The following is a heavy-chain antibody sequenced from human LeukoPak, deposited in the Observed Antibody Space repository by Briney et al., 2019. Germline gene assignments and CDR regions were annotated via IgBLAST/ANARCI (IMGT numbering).Heavy chain of an antibody. CDR2: IYYSGST. D-gene: IGHD3-10*01. J-gene: IGHJ4*02. Sequence: SETLSLTCTVSGGSISSYYWSWIRQPPGKGLEWIGYIYYSGSTNYNPSLKSRVAISVDTSKNQFSLKLSSVTAADTAVYYCAREGDTMVRGDLDYWGQGTLVTVSS. V-gene: IGHV4-59*01. CDR1: GGSISSYY. CDR3: AREGDTMVRGDLDY.